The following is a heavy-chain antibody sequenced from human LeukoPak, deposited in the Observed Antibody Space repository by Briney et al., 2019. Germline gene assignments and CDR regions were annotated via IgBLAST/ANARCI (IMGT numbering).Heavy chain of an antibody. V-gene: IGHV3-30*18. J-gene: IGHJ4*02. D-gene: IGHD6-13*01. CDR1: GFTFSSYG. CDR2: ISYDGSNK. Sequence: GGSLRLSCAASGFTFSSYGTHWVRQAPGKGLEWVAVISYDGSNKYYADSVKGRFTISRDNSKNTLYLQMNSLRAEDTAVYYCAKSIAAAGWHYFDYWGQGTLVTVSS. CDR3: AKSIAAAGWHYFDY.